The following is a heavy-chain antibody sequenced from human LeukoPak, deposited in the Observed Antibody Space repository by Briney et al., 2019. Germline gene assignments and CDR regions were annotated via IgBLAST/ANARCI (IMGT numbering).Heavy chain of an antibody. D-gene: IGHD1-26*01. V-gene: IGHV4-59*01. J-gene: IGHJ4*02. CDR2: IYYSGST. CDR3: ARVNSGNYYEFEY. CDR1: GGSISSSY. Sequence: PSETLSLTCTVSGGSISSSYWSWIRQPQGKGLEWLGYIYYSGSTNYNSSLTNRVTISVDTSKNQFSLRLNSVAAADTAVYYCARVNSGNYYEFEYWGQGTPVTVSS.